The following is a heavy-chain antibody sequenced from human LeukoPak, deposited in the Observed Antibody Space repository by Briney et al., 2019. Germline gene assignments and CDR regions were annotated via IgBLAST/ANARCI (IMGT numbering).Heavy chain of an antibody. CDR1: GGTFSSYA. V-gene: IGHV1-69*13. J-gene: IGHJ5*02. CDR2: IIPIFGTA. CDR3: ARSGIVVVVAATSLWFDP. Sequence: AASVTVSCKASGGTFSSYAISWVRQAPGQGLEWMGGIIPIFGTANYAQKFQGRVTITADESTSTAYMELSSLRSEDTAVYYCARSGIVVVVAATSLWFDPWGQGTLVTVSS. D-gene: IGHD2-15*01.